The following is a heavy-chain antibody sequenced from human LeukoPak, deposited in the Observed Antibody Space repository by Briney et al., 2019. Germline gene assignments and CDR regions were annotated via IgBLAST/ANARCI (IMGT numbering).Heavy chain of an antibody. V-gene: IGHV3-23*01. CDR1: GFTFSSYA. J-gene: IGHJ4*02. CDR3: AKNVYHYPGILEYYFDY. Sequence: QPGGSLRLSCAASGFTFSSYAMSWVRQAPGKGLEWVSAISGSGGSTYYADSVKGRFTISRDNSKNTLYLQMNSLRAEDTAVYYCAKNVYHYPGILEYYFDYWGQGTLVTVSS. D-gene: IGHD2-2*01. CDR2: ISGSGGST.